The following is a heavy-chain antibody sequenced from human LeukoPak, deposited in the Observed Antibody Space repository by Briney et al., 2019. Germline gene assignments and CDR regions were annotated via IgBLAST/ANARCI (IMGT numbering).Heavy chain of an antibody. D-gene: IGHD2-2*01. CDR3: AKDWGDIVVVPAAMFDY. Sequence: GGSLRLSCAASGFTFSFHGMSWVRQAPGKGLEWVSGISGSGGSTYYADSVKGRFTISRDNSKNTLYLQMNSLRAEDTAVYYCAKDWGDIVVVPAAMFDYWGQGTLVTVSS. CDR2: ISGSGGST. J-gene: IGHJ4*02. V-gene: IGHV3-23*01. CDR1: GFTFSFHG.